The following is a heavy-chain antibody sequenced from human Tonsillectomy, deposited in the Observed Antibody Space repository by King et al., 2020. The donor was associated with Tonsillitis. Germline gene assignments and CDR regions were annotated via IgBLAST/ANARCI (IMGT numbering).Heavy chain of an antibody. V-gene: IGHV4-4*07. CDR3: ARDSGTGVGNY. CDR1: GASISSYY. Sequence: QLQESGPGLVKPSGTLSLTCTVSGASISSYYWSWIRQPAGKGLEWIGRLYTSGSTNYNPALKSRVTMSVDTSNNQFSLEVNSVTAADTAVYYCARDSGTGVGNYWGQGPLVIVSS. D-gene: IGHD1-1*01. CDR2: LYTSGST. J-gene: IGHJ4*02.